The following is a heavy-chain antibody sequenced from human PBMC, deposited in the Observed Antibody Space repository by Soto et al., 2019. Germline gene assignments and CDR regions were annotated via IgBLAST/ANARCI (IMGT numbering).Heavy chain of an antibody. CDR3: ARGQRFSDWFDP. V-gene: IGHV4-34*01. CDR2: INHGGST. CDR1: GGSLSGAN. Sequence: SETLSLTCSVKGGSLSGANWNWIRQSPGKGLEWIGEINHGGSTKYNPSLKNRVTISLETSKNQLSLTLTSVTAADTAVYYCARGQRFSDWFDPWGQGTLVTVSS. D-gene: IGHD3-3*01. J-gene: IGHJ5*02.